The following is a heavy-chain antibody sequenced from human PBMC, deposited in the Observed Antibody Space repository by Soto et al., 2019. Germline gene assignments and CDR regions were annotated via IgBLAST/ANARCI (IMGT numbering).Heavy chain of an antibody. CDR1: GYTFTSYA. V-gene: IGHV1-18*01. Sequence: GASVKVSCKASGYTFTSYAISWVRQAPGQGLEWMGGIIPIFGTANYAQKFQGRVTMTTDTSTSTAYMELRSLRSGDTAVYYCATDGRNGGYFDYWGQGTLVTVSS. D-gene: IGHD2-8*01. J-gene: IGHJ4*02. CDR3: ATDGRNGGYFDY. CDR2: IIPIFGTA.